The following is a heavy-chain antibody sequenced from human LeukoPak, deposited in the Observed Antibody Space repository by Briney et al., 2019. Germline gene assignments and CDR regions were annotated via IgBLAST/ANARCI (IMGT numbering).Heavy chain of an antibody. CDR3: AVVSDYFDDY. V-gene: IGHV4-39*01. J-gene: IGHJ4*02. Sequence: PSETLSLTCTVSGGSIGSSSFFWRWIRQPPGKGLEWIGSSYYSGNAYYTPSLNSRVTISVDTSKNQFSLKLRSVTAADTAVYCCAVVSDYFDDYCGQGTLVTVSS. CDR1: GGSIGSSSFF. D-gene: IGHD3-9*01. CDR2: SYYSGNA.